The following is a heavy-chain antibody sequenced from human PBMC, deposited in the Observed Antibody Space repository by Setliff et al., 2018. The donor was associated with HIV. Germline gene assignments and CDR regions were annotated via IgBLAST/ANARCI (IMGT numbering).Heavy chain of an antibody. V-gene: IGHV4-38-2*02. CDR3: ARESPSSSWFYFDF. J-gene: IGHJ4*02. CDR2: THHSGST. D-gene: IGHD6-13*01. Sequence: CAVSASSISSDYCWGWIRQPPGKGLEWIGSTHHSGSTYYNPSLNSRVTISVDTSKNQFSLKLSSVTAADTAVYYCARESPSSSWFYFDFWGQGTLVTVSS. CDR1: ASSISSDYC.